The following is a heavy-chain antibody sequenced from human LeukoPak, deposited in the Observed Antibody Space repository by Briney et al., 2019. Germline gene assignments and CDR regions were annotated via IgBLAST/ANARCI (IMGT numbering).Heavy chain of an antibody. V-gene: IGHV4-59*12. D-gene: IGHD2-2*01. Sequence: SETLSLTCTVSGGSISSYYWSWIRQPPGKGLEWIGYIYYSGSTNYNPSPKSRVTISVDTSKNQFSLKLSSVTAADTALYYCARDSLLPSAMGYYYMDVWGKGTTVTVSS. CDR3: ARDSLLPSAMGYYYMDV. CDR1: GGSISSYY. CDR2: IYYSGST. J-gene: IGHJ6*03.